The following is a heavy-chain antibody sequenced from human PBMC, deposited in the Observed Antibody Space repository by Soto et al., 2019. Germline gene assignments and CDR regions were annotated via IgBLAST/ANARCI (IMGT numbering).Heavy chain of an antibody. CDR2: IYYSGST. CDR1: GDSISTSNW. D-gene: IGHD3-9*01. V-gene: IGHV4-4*02. J-gene: IGHJ6*02. Sequence: PSETLSLTCAVSGDSISTSNWWTWVRQPPGKGLEWIGYIYYSGSTNYNPSLKSRVTISVDTSKNQFSLKLSSVTAADTAVYYCASGKLYYDILTGYYERDYYGMDVWGQGTTVTVSS. CDR3: ASGKLYYDILTGYYERDYYGMDV.